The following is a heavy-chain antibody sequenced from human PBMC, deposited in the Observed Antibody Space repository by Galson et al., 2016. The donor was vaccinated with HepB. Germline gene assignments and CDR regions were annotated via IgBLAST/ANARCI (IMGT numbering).Heavy chain of an antibody. CDR3: VKGGGYSSGWYKGAFDY. CDR1: GFTFNSYG. CDR2: ISYDGRNK. J-gene: IGHJ4*02. Sequence: SLRLSCAASGFTFNSYGMHWVRQAPGKGLEWVAVISYDGRNKYYADSVKGRFTISRDNFENTLYLQMSSLRTEDTAVYYCVKGGGYSSGWYKGAFDYWGQGTLVTVSS. D-gene: IGHD6-19*01. V-gene: IGHV3-30*18.